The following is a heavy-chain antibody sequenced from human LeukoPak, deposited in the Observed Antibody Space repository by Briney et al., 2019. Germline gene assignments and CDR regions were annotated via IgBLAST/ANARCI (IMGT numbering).Heavy chain of an antibody. CDR1: GGSISSYY. D-gene: IGHD2-15*01. Sequence: RTSETLSLTCTVSGGSISSYYWSWIRQPPGKGLEWIGYIYYSGSTNYNPSLKSRVTISADTSKNQFSLKLSSVTAADTAVYYCAREKSPDYCSGGSCYFDYWGQGTLVTVSS. CDR3: AREKSPDYCSGGSCYFDY. V-gene: IGHV4-59*01. CDR2: IYYSGST. J-gene: IGHJ4*02.